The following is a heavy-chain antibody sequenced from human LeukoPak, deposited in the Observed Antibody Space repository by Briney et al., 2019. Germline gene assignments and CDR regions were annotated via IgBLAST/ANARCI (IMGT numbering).Heavy chain of an antibody. Sequence: GGSLTLSCAASGFTFSSYSMTWVRQAPGKGLEWVPYISSSTNTIYYGESVKGRFTISRDNAQNSLYLQMSSLRDDDTGVYYCARDRTFKDAFDMWGPGKMVTVSS. D-gene: IGHD1-1*01. V-gene: IGHV3-48*02. CDR1: GFTFSSYS. J-gene: IGHJ3*02. CDR3: ARDRTFKDAFDM. CDR2: ISSSTNTI.